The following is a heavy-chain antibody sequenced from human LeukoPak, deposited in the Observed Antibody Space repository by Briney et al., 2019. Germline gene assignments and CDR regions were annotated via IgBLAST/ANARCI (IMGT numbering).Heavy chain of an antibody. CDR3: AAYSSSSQFDY. J-gene: IGHJ4*02. D-gene: IGHD6-6*01. CDR2: ISTSSSYI. Sequence: PGGSLRLSCVASGFTFSSRDWMTWVRQAPGKGLEWVSSISTSSSYIYYADSVKGRFTISRDNAKNSLYLQMNSLRAEDTAVYYCAAYSSSSQFDYWGQGTLVTVSS. CDR1: GFTFSSRDW. V-gene: IGHV3-21*01.